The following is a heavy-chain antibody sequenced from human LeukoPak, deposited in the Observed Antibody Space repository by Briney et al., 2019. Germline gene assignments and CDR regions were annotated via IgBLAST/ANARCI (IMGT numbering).Heavy chain of an antibody. CDR2: ISPTESTT. D-gene: IGHD6-6*01. J-gene: IGHJ4*02. V-gene: IGHV3-74*01. CDR3: ARGPNSNWSGLDF. CDR1: GFSFSGHW. Sequence: PGGSLRLSCTASGFSFSGHWMHWARQLPGKGLVWVSRISPTESTTSYADSVKGRFTVSRDNAKNTLYLQVNNLRAEDTAVHYCARGPNSNWSGLDFWGQGTLLTVSS.